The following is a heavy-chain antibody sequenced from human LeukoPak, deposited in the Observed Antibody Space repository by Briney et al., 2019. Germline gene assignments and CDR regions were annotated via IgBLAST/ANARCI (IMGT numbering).Heavy chain of an antibody. D-gene: IGHD5-18*01. CDR1: GGSISSGSYY. CDR2: IYTSGST. V-gene: IGHV4-61*02. J-gene: IGHJ4*02. Sequence: PSETLSLTCTVSGGSISSGSYYWSWIRQPAGKGLEWIGRIYTSGSTKYNPSLKSRVTISVDTSKNQFSLRLSSVTAADTAVYYCARFVVSYVDYWGQGMLVTVFS. CDR3: ARFVVSYVDY.